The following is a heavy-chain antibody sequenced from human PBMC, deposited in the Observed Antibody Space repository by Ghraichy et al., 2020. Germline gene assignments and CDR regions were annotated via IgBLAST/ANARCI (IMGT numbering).Heavy chain of an antibody. D-gene: IGHD3-22*01. Sequence: GGYLRLSCAASGFTFSRYDMNWVRQAPGKGLEWVAVVSYDGSNRYHADSVKGRCTISRDNSKNMVYLQMNSLRPEDTAVYYCAKERDTSGYYSFRGDYYGMDVWRQATTVTVPS. CDR3: AKERDTSGYYSFRGDYYGMDV. V-gene: IGHV3-30*18. CDR2: VSYDGSNR. J-gene: IGHJ6*02. CDR1: GFTFSRYD.